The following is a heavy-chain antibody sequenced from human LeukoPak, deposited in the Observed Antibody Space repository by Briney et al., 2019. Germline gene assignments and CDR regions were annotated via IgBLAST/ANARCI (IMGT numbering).Heavy chain of an antibody. Sequence: KPSATLSLTCAVYGGSFSGYYWSWIRQPPGKGLEWIGEINHGGSTNYNPSLKSRVTISVDTSKIQFSLRLSSVTAADTAVYYCARGMSDYVWGSYRYTRGAFDIWGQGTMVTVSS. CDR3: ARGMSDYVWGSYRYTRGAFDI. V-gene: IGHV4-34*01. CDR1: GGSFSGYY. CDR2: INHGGST. J-gene: IGHJ3*02. D-gene: IGHD3-16*02.